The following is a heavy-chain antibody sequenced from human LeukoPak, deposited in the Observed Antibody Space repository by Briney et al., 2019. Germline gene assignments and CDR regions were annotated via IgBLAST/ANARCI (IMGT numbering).Heavy chain of an antibody. CDR2: IYSGGST. V-gene: IGHV3-53*01. J-gene: IGHJ4*02. CDR3: AKAGIGVVGYFDY. Sequence: GSLRLSSAASGFTVSSNYMSWVRQAPGKGLEWVSVIYSGGSTYYADSVKGRFTISRDNSKNTLYLQMNSLRDEDTALYYCAKAGIGVVGYFDYWGQGTLVTVSS. CDR1: GFTVSSNY. D-gene: IGHD6-19*01.